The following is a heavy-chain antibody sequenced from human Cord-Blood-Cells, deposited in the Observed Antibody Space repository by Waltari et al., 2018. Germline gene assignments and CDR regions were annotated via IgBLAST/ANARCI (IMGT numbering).Heavy chain of an antibody. V-gene: IGHV1-18*04. CDR3: ARDCRRITMVRGVITDAFDI. Sequence: QVQLVQSGAEVKKPGASVKVSCKASGYTFTSYGISWVRQAPGQGLEWMGWISPYKGNTNAAQKLQGRVTMTTDTSTSKAYMELRSLRSDDTAVYYCARDCRRITMVRGVITDAFDIWGQGTMVTVSS. D-gene: IGHD3-10*01. J-gene: IGHJ3*02. CDR1: GYTFTSYG. CDR2: ISPYKGNT.